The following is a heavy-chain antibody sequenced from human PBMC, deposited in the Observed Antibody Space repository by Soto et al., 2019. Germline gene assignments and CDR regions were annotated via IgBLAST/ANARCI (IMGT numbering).Heavy chain of an antibody. Sequence: QVQLVQSGADVKKPGSSVKVSCKASGGMFNNNAISWVRQAPGQGLEWMGGIIPILGTANYAQKFRGRVTITADESTSTGYMDLSSLRSEDTAVYYCARPYDSSDYYGGGMEVWGQGTTVTVSS. D-gene: IGHD3-22*01. CDR1: GGMFNNNA. J-gene: IGHJ6*02. CDR3: ARPYDSSDYYGGGMEV. V-gene: IGHV1-69*01. CDR2: IIPILGTA.